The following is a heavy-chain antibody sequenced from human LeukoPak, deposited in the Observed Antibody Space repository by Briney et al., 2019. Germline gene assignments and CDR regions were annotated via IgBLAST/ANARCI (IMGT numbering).Heavy chain of an antibody. CDR3: ARGRGYSSGWYSH. Sequence: SETLSLTCTVSGGSISSYYWSRIRQPPGKGLEWIGYIYYSGSTNYNPSLKSRVTISVDTSKNQFSLKLSSVTAADTAVYYCARGRGYSSGWYSHWGQGTLVTVSS. V-gene: IGHV4-59*01. CDR1: GGSISSYY. D-gene: IGHD6-19*01. J-gene: IGHJ4*02. CDR2: IYYSGST.